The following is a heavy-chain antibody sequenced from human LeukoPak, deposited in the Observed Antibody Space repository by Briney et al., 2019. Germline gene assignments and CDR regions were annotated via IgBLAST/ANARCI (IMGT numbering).Heavy chain of an antibody. CDR3: AREAYSWYYFDY. Sequence: GGSLRLSCAASGFTFSTYSMNWVRQAPGKGLEWVSSISSSSNYIYYADSVKGRFTISRDNAKNSLYLQMNSLRAEDTAVYYCAREAYSWYYFDYWGQGTLVTVSS. CDR2: ISSSSNYI. V-gene: IGHV3-21*01. CDR1: GFTFSTYS. J-gene: IGHJ4*02. D-gene: IGHD6-13*01.